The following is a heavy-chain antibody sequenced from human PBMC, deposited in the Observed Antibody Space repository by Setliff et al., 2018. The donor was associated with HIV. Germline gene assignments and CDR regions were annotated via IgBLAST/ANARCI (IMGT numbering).Heavy chain of an antibody. CDR2: IIPIFGTT. V-gene: IGHV1-69*05. D-gene: IGHD5-12*01. Sequence: SVKVSCKASGGAFSTHAINWVRQAPGQGLEWMGGIIPIFGTTHYAQKFQGRVTITTDESTNTAYMELGSLRSEDTAVYYCASVPMEYSGYNSDSGSYYYHYGLDVWGQGTTVTVSS. CDR3: ASVPMEYSGYNSDSGSYYYHYGLDV. CDR1: GGAFSTHA. J-gene: IGHJ6*02.